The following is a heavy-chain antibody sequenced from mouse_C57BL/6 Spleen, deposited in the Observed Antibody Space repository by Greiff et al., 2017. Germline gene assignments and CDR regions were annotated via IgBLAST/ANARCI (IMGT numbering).Heavy chain of an antibody. CDR3: ARDFYDGYYGWFAY. Sequence: LVESGGGLVKPGGSLKLSCAASGFTFSSYAMSWVRQTPEKRLEWVATISDGGSYTYYPDNVKGRFTISRDNAKNNLYLQMSHLKSEDTAMYYCARDFYDGYYGWFAYWGQGTLGTVSA. D-gene: IGHD2-3*01. J-gene: IGHJ3*01. CDR2: ISDGGSYT. V-gene: IGHV5-4*01. CDR1: GFTFSSYA.